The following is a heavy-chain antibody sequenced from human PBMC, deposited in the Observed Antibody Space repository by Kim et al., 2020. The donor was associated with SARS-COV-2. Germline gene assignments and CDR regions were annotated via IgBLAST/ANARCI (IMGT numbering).Heavy chain of an antibody. CDR2: IIPIFGTA. V-gene: IGHV1-69*13. CDR3: ARDPPWGSSSWYTQTVQGILQYYYYGMDV. Sequence: SVKVSCKASGGTFSSYAISWVRQAPGQGLEWMGGIIPIFGTANYAQKFQGRVTITADESTSTAYMELSSLRSEDTAVYYCARDPPWGSSSWYTQTVQGILQYYYYGMDVWGQGTTVTVSS. D-gene: IGHD6-13*01. CDR1: GGTFSSYA. J-gene: IGHJ6*02.